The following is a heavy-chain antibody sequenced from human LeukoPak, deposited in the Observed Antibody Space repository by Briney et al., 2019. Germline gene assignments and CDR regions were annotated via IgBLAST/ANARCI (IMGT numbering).Heavy chain of an antibody. CDR1: GHSSTRGYY. J-gene: IGHJ4*02. CDR3: ARVLPVPYLLDS. Sequence: SETLSLTCAISGHSSTRGYYWAWFRQSPGKGLEWIATFFQSEKSFYNASLKSRVITSLDASKSQFSLNLTSMTAADTAVYYCARVLPVPYLLDSWGQGTHVTVSS. V-gene: IGHV4-38-2*01. CDR2: FFQSEKS. D-gene: IGHD2/OR15-2a*01.